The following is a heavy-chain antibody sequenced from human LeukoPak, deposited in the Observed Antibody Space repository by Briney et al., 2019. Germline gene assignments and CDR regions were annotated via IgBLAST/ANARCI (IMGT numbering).Heavy chain of an antibody. Sequence: TGGSLRLSCAASGFTFSSYAMHWVRQAPGKGLEWVAVISYDGSNKYYADSVKGRFTISRDNSKNTLYLQMNSLRAGDTAVYYCARARIAAAGTGWFDPWGQGTLVTVSS. D-gene: IGHD6-13*01. V-gene: IGHV3-30-3*01. CDR1: GFTFSSYA. J-gene: IGHJ5*02. CDR3: ARARIAAAGTGWFDP. CDR2: ISYDGSNK.